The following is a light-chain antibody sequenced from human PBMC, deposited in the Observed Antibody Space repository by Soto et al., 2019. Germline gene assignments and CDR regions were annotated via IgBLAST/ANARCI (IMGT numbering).Light chain of an antibody. CDR2: YAS. Sequence: EVLMTQSPATLSVSPGERATLSCRASQDVSNNIAWYQQKPGQVPRLLIYYASTRATGVPARFSGSGSGTEFTLTISSLQSEDFALYYCQQYNYWPPITFGQGTRLEIK. CDR3: QQYNYWPPIT. J-gene: IGKJ5*01. CDR1: QDVSNN. V-gene: IGKV3-15*01.